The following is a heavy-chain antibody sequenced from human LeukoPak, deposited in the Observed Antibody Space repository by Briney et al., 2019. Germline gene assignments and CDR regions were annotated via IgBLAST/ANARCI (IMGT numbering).Heavy chain of an antibody. CDR3: AKGRMSTVVTPYDAFDI. Sequence: PGRSLRLSCAASGFTFSSYRMHWVRQAPCKGLEWVSVISYDGSNKWYADSVKGRFTISRDNSKNTLYLQMNSLRAEDTAVYYCAKGRMSTVVTPYDAFDIWGQGTMVTVSS. CDR1: GFTFSSYR. J-gene: IGHJ3*02. D-gene: IGHD4-23*01. V-gene: IGHV3-30*18. CDR2: ISYDGSNK.